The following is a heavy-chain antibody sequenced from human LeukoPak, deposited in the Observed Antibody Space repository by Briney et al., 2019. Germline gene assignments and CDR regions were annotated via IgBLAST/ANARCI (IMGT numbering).Heavy chain of an antibody. V-gene: IGHV4-59*08. Sequence: SETLSLTCTVSGGSMTGYYWAWIRQPPGKRLEWIGYVHSSGGTKYNPSLKSRVTVSIDMSRNHFSLNVRSVTAADTATYYYTKLSDCGDDCYDRPHWFDPWGQGRLVTVSS. CDR1: GGSMTGYY. D-gene: IGHD2-21*02. CDR2: VHSSGGT. J-gene: IGHJ5*02. CDR3: TKLSDCGDDCYDRPHWFDP.